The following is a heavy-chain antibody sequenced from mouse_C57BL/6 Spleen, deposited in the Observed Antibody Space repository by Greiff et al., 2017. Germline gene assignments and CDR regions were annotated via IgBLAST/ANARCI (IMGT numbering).Heavy chain of an antibody. CDR1: GYTFTGYW. CDR2: IFPGSGST. Sequence: VQLQQPGAELVKPGASVKLSCKATGYTFTGYWMQWVKQRPGQGLEWIGEIFPGSGSTNYNEKFKGKATFTADKSSNTAYMQLSSLTTEDASIYYCARYGDSYDGAAYWGQGTLVTVSA. CDR3: ARYGDSYDGAAY. J-gene: IGHJ3*01. D-gene: IGHD2-13*01. V-gene: IGHV1-9*01.